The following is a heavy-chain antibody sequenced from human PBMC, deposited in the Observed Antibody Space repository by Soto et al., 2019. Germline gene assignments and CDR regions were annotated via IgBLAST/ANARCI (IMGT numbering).Heavy chain of an antibody. CDR1: GFTFSSYA. D-gene: IGHD3-3*01. CDR3: AKRDYDFWSGYSEKYNWFDP. J-gene: IGHJ5*02. Sequence: GGSLRLSCAASGFTFSSYAMSWVRQAPGKGLEWVSAISGSGGSTYYADSVKGRFTISRDNSKNTLYLQMNSLRAEDTAVYYCAKRDYDFWSGYSEKYNWFDPWGQGTLVTVSS. CDR2: ISGSGGST. V-gene: IGHV3-23*01.